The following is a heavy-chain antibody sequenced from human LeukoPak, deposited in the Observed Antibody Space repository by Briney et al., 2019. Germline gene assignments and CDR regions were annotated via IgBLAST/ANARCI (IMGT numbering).Heavy chain of an antibody. J-gene: IGHJ6*03. Sequence: GGSLRLSCAASGFTFSSYWMQWVRQAPGKGLVWVSRIDTDGSNTDYADSVKGRFTISRDNAKNTLYLQINSLNAEDTAVYYCARSPYNYYYRDVWRKGPTLTVSS. CDR1: GFTFSSYW. CDR3: ARSPYNYYYRDV. CDR2: IDTDGSNT. V-gene: IGHV3-74*01.